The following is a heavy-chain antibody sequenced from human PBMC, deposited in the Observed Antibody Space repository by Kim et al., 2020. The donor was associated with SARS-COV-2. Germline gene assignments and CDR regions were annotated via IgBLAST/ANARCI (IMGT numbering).Heavy chain of an antibody. D-gene: IGHD3-22*01. Sequence: PSLQSRVTISLDTSKNQFSLKLNSGTAADTAVYYCARGLGYYDSSGYYAYWGQGTLVTVSS. CDR3: ARGLGYYDSSGYYAY. V-gene: IGHV4-34*01. J-gene: IGHJ4*02.